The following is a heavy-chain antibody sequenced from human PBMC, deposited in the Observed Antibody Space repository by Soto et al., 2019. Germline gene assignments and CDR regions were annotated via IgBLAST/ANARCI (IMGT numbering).Heavy chain of an antibody. CDR3: AIAFPHLTPGD. V-gene: IGHV3-33*01. J-gene: IGHJ4*02. CDR2: IWHEGSNK. D-gene: IGHD3-10*01. CDR1: GFTCRNYA. Sequence: QVQLVESGGSVVQPGRSLRLSCATSGFTCRNYAMHWVRQAPGKGPEWVAIIWHEGSNKYYADSVRGRFIISRVNYENRLHLEMNSLRADDTSQYNCAIAFPHLTPGDWGQGTMVTVSS.